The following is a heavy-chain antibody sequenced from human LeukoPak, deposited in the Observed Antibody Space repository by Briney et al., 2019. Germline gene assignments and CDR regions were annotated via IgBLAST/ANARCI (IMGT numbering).Heavy chain of an antibody. J-gene: IGHJ4*02. V-gene: IGHV4-34*01. CDR1: GFTFDDYG. CDR2: INHSGST. D-gene: IGHD4-23*01. Sequence: PGGSLRLSCAASGFTFDDYGMSWVRQAPGKGLEWIGEINHSGSTNYNPSLKSRVTISVDTSKNQFSLKLSSVTAADTAVYYCARLPRRVTPTREVDYWGQGTLVTVSS. CDR3: ARLPRRVTPTREVDY.